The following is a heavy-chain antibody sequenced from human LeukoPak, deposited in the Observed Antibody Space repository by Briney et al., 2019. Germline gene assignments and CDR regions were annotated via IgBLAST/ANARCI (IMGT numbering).Heavy chain of an antibody. CDR3: ARRMATTQTFDF. CDR1: GYSFTSYW. CDR2: VYPDDSET. D-gene: IGHD5-12*01. V-gene: IGHV5-51*01. Sequence: GESLKISCKGSGYSFTSYWIGWVRQMPGQGLEWMGIVYPDDSETRYSPSFEGQVTFSADKSISTAYLQWSRLKASDTAMYYCARRMATTQTFDFWGQGTLVTVSS. J-gene: IGHJ4*02.